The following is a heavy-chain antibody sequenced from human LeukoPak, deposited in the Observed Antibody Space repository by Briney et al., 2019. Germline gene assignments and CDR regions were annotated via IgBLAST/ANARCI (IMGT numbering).Heavy chain of an antibody. CDR1: GYTFTSYG. CDR2: ISAYNGNT. J-gene: IGHJ5*02. D-gene: IGHD6-13*01. Sequence: ASVKVSCKASGYTFTSYGINWVRQAPGQGLEWVGWISAYNGNTNYAQKLQGRVTMTTDTSTSTAYMELRSLRSDDTAVYYCAGGYSSSWYDWFDPWGQGTLVTVSS. CDR3: AGGYSSSWYDWFDP. V-gene: IGHV1-18*01.